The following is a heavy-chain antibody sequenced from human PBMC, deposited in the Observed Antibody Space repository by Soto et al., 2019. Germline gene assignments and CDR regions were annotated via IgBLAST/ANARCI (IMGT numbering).Heavy chain of an antibody. Sequence: QVQLVQSGAEVKMPGASVKISCKTSGYTFTKYYISWVRQAPGQGLEWLGIIIPSDGRTSFAQKFQGRVTLTTDASTSTVYLDLIGLRTDDTGVYYWATEEMPVAGGSGDFWGQGTLLTVSS. CDR3: ATEEMPVAGGSGDF. V-gene: IGHV1-46*01. J-gene: IGHJ4*02. CDR2: IIPSDGRT. CDR1: GYTFTKYY. D-gene: IGHD6-19*01.